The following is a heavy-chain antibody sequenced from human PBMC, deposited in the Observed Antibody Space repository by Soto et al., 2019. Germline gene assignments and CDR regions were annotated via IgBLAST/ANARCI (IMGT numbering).Heavy chain of an antibody. Sequence: EVQLVESGGGLVKPGGSLRLSCAASGFTFSSYSMNWVRQAPGKGLEWVSSISSSSSYIYYADSVKGRFTISRDNAKNSLYLQMNGLRAEETAVYYCARDTYFYGSGSYGPWGQGTLVTVSS. V-gene: IGHV3-21*01. CDR2: ISSSSSYI. CDR3: ARDTYFYGSGSYGP. D-gene: IGHD3-10*01. CDR1: GFTFSSYS. J-gene: IGHJ5*02.